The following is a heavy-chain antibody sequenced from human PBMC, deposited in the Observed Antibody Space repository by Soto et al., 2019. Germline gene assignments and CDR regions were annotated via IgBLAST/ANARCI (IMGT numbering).Heavy chain of an antibody. CDR2: IYYSGST. Sequence: PSETLSLTCTVCGGSISSGYYYWRWIRQPPGKGLEWIGYIYYSGSTYYNPSLKSRVTISVGTSKNQFSLKLSSVTAADTAVYYCARGKRGYSYGSFEYCGKGTLVVVCS. J-gene: IGHJ4*02. V-gene: IGHV4-30-4*01. D-gene: IGHD5-18*01. CDR3: ARGKRGYSYGSFEY. CDR1: GGSISSGYYY.